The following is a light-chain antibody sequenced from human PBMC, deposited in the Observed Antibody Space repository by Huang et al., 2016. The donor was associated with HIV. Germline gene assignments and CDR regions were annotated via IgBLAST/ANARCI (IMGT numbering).Light chain of an antibody. Sequence: EIVLTQSPATLSLSPGERATLSCRASQSVSSYLAWYQQKPGQAPRLLIYDASNRATGIPARFSGSGSGTDFTLTISRLGPEDFAVYYCQQRSNWPPWTFGQGTKVEIK. V-gene: IGKV3-11*01. CDR2: DAS. J-gene: IGKJ1*01. CDR3: QQRSNWPPWT. CDR1: QSVSSY.